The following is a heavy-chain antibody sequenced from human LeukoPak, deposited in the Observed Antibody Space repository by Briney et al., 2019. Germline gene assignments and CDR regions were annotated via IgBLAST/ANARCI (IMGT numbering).Heavy chain of an antibody. D-gene: IGHD1-26*01. CDR1: GFTFSSYA. J-gene: IGHJ4*02. CDR2: ISGSGGST. Sequence: PGGSLRLSCAAPGFTFSSYAMSWIRQAPGKGLEWVSAISGSGGSTYYADSVKGRFTISRDNSKNTLYLQMNSLRAEDTAVYYCAKDRAIVGATTGYWGQGTLVTVSS. V-gene: IGHV3-23*01. CDR3: AKDRAIVGATTGY.